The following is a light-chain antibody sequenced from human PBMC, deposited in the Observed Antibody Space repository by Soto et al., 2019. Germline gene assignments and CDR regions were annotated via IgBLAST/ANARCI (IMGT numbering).Light chain of an antibody. Sequence: QSALTQPASVSGSPGQSITISCTGTSGDVGGYNYVSWYQQHPGNAPKLLIYEVIKWPSGVSNRFSGSKSGNTASLTISGLQAEDEATYYCSSYTSIGTVVFGGGTKLTVL. CDR3: SSYTSIGTVV. CDR1: SGDVGGYNY. J-gene: IGLJ2*01. V-gene: IGLV2-14*01. CDR2: EVI.